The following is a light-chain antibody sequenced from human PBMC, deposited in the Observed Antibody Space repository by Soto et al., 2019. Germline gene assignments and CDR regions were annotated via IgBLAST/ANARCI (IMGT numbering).Light chain of an antibody. CDR3: QQYNSYPWT. V-gene: IGKV1-5*01. J-gene: IGKJ1*01. CDR1: QSISTW. Sequence: DIQMNQSPSTLSAAVGDRVPITCRASQSISTWLAWYQQKPGKAPKLLIYAASSLQSGVPSRFSGSGSGTEFTLTITSLQPDDFATDYCQQYNSYPWTFGQGPKVDI. CDR2: AAS.